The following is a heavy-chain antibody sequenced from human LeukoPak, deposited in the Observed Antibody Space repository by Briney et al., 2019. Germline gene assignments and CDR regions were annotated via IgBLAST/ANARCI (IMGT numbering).Heavy chain of an antibody. CDR3: ARELQISLSVEVGYYYYYYMDV. CDR2: IIPIFGTA. CDR1: GGTFSSYA. Sequence: ASVKVSCKASGGTFSSYAISWVRQAPGQGLEWMGRIIPIFGTANYAQKFQGRVTITTDESTSTAYMELSSLRSEDTAVYYCARELQISLSVEVGYYYYYYMDVWGKGTTVTVSS. D-gene: IGHD4-11*01. J-gene: IGHJ6*03. V-gene: IGHV1-69*05.